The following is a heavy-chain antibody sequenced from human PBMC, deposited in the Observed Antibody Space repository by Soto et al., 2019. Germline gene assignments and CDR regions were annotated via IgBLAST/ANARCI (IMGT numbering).Heavy chain of an antibody. V-gene: IGHV2-26*01. Sequence: SGPTLVNPPETLTLTCTVSGFSLSNARMGVSWIRQPPGKALEWLAHIFSNDEKSYSTSLKSRLTISKDTSKSQVVLTMTNMDPVDTATYYCARWYSGSSQFDYWGQGTLVTVSS. J-gene: IGHJ4*02. CDR2: IFSNDEK. CDR3: ARWYSGSSQFDY. D-gene: IGHD1-26*01. CDR1: GFSLSNARMG.